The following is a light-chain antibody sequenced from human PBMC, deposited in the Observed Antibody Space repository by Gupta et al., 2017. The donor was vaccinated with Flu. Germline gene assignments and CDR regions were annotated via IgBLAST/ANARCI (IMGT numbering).Light chain of an antibody. CDR3: QVWDSSTGRPV. CDR2: DDR. CDR1: DIITKS. V-gene: IGLV3-21*02. J-gene: IGLJ3*02. Sequence: SYVLTQTPSVSVAPGQTARFTCGGDDIITKSVHWYQQKPGQAPVLVVYDDRARPSGIPERFSGSNSGSPATLTITKVEAGDEADYYCQVWDSSTGRPVFGGGTKLTVL.